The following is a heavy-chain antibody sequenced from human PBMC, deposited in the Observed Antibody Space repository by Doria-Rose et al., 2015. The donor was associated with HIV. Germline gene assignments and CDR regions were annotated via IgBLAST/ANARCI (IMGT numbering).Heavy chain of an antibody. D-gene: IGHD3-10*01. V-gene: IGHV3-21*01. Sequence: VQLVQFGGGLVRPGGSLRLSCATSGFTFSSHRINWVRQAPGKGLEWVSSISSTSAYINYADSVRGRLTISRDNARDSLYLQMDSLRAEDTAIYYCATGVTLDYWGQGTLVTVSS. CDR3: ATGVTLDY. CDR1: GFTFSSHR. J-gene: IGHJ4*02. CDR2: ISSTSAYI.